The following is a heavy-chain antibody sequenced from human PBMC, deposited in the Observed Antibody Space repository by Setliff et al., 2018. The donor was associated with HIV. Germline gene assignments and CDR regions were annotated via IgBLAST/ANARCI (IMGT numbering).Heavy chain of an antibody. CDR2: IYATGST. CDR3: ARNQGDSSGWYAGDF. J-gene: IGHJ4*01. D-gene: IGHD6-19*01. CDR1: GGSINSYY. V-gene: IGHV4-4*09. Sequence: SETLSLTCTVSGGSINSYYWSWIRQPPGKGLEWIGYIYATGSTNYNPSLKGRVTVSVDTAKNQFSLRLSSVTAADTAVYYCARNQGDSSGWYAGDFWGHGTLVTVSS.